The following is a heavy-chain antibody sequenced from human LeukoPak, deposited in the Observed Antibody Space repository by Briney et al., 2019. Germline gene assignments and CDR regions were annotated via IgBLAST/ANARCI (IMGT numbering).Heavy chain of an antibody. Sequence: SETLSLTCAVYGGSFSGYYWSWIRQPPGKGLEWIGYIYYSGSTNYNPSLKSRVTISVDTSKNQFSLKLSSVTAADTAVYYCARALGYCTNGVCYTTPVDYWGQGTLVTVPS. CDR1: GGSFSGYY. D-gene: IGHD2-8*01. V-gene: IGHV4-59*01. J-gene: IGHJ4*02. CDR2: IYYSGST. CDR3: ARALGYCTNGVCYTTPVDY.